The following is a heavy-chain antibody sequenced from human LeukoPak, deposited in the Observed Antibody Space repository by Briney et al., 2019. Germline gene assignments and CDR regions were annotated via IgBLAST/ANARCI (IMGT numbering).Heavy chain of an antibody. D-gene: IGHD2-2*01. Sequence: GGSLRLSCAASGFTFSSYSMNWVRQAPGKGLEWVSSISCSSSYIYYADSVKGRFTISRDNAKNSLYLQMNSLRAEDTAVYYCARGVPLAFYCSSTSCYYFDYWGQGTLVTVSS. J-gene: IGHJ4*02. CDR1: GFTFSSYS. V-gene: IGHV3-21*01. CDR2: ISCSSSYI. CDR3: ARGVPLAFYCSSTSCYYFDY.